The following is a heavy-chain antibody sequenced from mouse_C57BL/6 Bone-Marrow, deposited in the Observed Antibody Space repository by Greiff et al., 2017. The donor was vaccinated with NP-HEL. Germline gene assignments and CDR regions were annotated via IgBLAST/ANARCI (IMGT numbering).Heavy chain of an antibody. CDR2: IDPSDSYT. CDR3: ARELDYYAWYFDV. D-gene: IGHD1-1*01. V-gene: IGHV1-59*01. CDR1: GYTFTSYW. Sequence: QVQLQQPGAELVRPGTSVKLSCKASGYTFTSYWMHWVKQRPGQGLEWIGVIDPSDSYTNYNQKFKGKATLTVDTSSSTAYMQLSSLTSEDSAVYYCARELDYYAWYFDVWGTGTTVTVSS. J-gene: IGHJ1*03.